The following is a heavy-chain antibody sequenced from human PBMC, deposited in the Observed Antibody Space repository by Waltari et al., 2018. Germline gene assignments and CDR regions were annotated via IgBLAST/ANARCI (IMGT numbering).Heavy chain of an antibody. J-gene: IGHJ4*02. CDR3: ARTWGSYREPFDY. V-gene: IGHV4-38-2*01. Sequence: QVQLQESGPGLVKPSETLSLTCAVSGYSISSGYYWGWLRQPPGKGLEWIGSIYHSGSTYYNPSLKSRVTISVDTSKNQFSLKLSSVTAADTAVYYCARTWGSYREPFDYWGQGTLVTVSS. CDR2: IYHSGST. CDR1: GYSISSGYY. D-gene: IGHD3-16*02.